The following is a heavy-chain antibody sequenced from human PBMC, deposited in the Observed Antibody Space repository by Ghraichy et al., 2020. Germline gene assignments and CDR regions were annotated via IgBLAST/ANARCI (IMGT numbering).Heavy chain of an antibody. D-gene: IGHD6-25*01. J-gene: IGHJ4*02. V-gene: IGHV1-2*02. Sequence: ASVKVSCKASGYTFTGYYMHWVRQAPGQGLEWMGWINPNSGGTNYAQKFQGRVTMTRDTSISTAYMELSRLRSDDTAVYYCARDPWFSSGFDYWGQGTLVTVSS. CDR1: GYTFTGYY. CDR3: ARDPWFSSGFDY. CDR2: INPNSGGT.